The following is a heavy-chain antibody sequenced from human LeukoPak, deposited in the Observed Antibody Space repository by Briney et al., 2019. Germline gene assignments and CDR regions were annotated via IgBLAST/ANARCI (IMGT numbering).Heavy chain of an antibody. CDR2: IYTSGST. CDR1: GGSISSGSYY. Sequence: PSETLSLTCTVSGGSISSGSYYWSWIRQPAGKGLEWIGRIYTSGSTNYNPSLKSRVTISVDTSKNQFSLKLSSVTAADTAVYYCARGSRYYFDYWGQEPWSPSPQ. CDR3: ARGSRYYFDY. V-gene: IGHV4-61*02. J-gene: IGHJ4*01.